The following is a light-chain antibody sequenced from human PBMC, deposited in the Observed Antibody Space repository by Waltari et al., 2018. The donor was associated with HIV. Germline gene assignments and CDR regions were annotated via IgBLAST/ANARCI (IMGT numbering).Light chain of an antibody. V-gene: IGLV2-23*02. CDR3: GSYVSNVI. CDR1: SSDVATYKL. Sequence: QSALTQPASVSGSPGQSITISCTRTSSDVATYKLVSWYQQHPGKAPKLTIYEVSKRPSGVSVRFAASKSGDTASRTISGLQAEDEADYYCGSYVSNVIFGGGTKLTVL. CDR2: EVS. J-gene: IGLJ2*01.